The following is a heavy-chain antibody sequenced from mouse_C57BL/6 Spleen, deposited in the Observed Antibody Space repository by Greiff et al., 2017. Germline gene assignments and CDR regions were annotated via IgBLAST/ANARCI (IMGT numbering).Heavy chain of an antibody. V-gene: IGHV1-72*01. J-gene: IGHJ4*01. Sequence: VQLQQPGAELVKPGASVKLSCKASGYTFTSYWMHWVKQRPGRGLEWIGRIDPNSGGTKYNEKFKSKATLTVDKPSSTAYMQLSRLTSEDSAVXYWARQALYYYCDEEDAMDYWGQGTSVTVAS. CDR2: IDPNSGGT. CDR1: GYTFTSYW. D-gene: IGHD2-4*01. CDR3: ARQALYYYCDEEDAMDY.